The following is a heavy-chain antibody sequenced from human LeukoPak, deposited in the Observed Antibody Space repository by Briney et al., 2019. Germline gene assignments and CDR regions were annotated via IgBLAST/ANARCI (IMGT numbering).Heavy chain of an antibody. D-gene: IGHD3-22*01. CDR1: GFSFSDYS. CDR2: ISSYSTYI. Sequence: TGGSLRLSCAASGFSFSDYSMNWVRQAPGKGLEWVSFISSYSTYIYYADSLKGRFTISRDNSKNSLYLQMNSLRAEDTAVYYCARDSFAGYDSSGYSSYDYWGQGTLVTVSS. V-gene: IGHV3-21*01. J-gene: IGHJ4*02. CDR3: ARDSFAGYDSSGYSSYDY.